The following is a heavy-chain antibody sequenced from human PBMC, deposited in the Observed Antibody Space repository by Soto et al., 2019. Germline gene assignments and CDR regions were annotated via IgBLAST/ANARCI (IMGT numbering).Heavy chain of an antibody. CDR2: IKQDGGEK. CDR3: ARDRWWLVH. V-gene: IGHV3-7*01. D-gene: IGHD6-19*01. Sequence: EVQLVESGGGLVQPGGSLRLSCAASGFTFSGYWMNWVRQAPGKGLEWVANIKQDGGEKYYVDSVKGRFTISRDNAKXXLXXQXXXLRAEDTAVXYCARDRWWLVHWGQGTLVTVSS. CDR1: GFTFSGYW. J-gene: IGHJ4*02.